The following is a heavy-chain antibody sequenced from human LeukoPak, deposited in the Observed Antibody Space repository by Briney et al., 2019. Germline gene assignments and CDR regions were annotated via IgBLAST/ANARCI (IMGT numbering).Heavy chain of an antibody. CDR1: GYTCTSYG. Sequence: ASVKVSCKASGYTCTSYGISWVRQAPGQGLEWMGWISAYNGNTNYAQKLQGRVTMTTDTSTSTAYMELRSLRSDDTAVYYCAREGVLGYSYGYSIYYYGMDVWGQGTTVTVSS. D-gene: IGHD5-18*01. V-gene: IGHV1-18*01. J-gene: IGHJ6*02. CDR2: ISAYNGNT. CDR3: AREGVLGYSYGYSIYYYGMDV.